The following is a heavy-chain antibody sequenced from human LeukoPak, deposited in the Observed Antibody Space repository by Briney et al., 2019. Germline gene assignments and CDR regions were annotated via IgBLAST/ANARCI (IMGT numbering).Heavy chain of an antibody. D-gene: IGHD2-21*02. J-gene: IGHJ4*02. CDR3: AKDPTVVVTIVDY. CDR2: ISGSGGST. V-gene: IGHV3-23*01. Sequence: GGSLRLSCAASGFTFSSYAISWVRQAPGKGLEWVSAISGSGGSTYYADSVKGRFTISRDNSKYTLYLQMTSLRAEDTAVYYCAKDPTVVVTIVDYWGQGTLVTVSS. CDR1: GFTFSSYA.